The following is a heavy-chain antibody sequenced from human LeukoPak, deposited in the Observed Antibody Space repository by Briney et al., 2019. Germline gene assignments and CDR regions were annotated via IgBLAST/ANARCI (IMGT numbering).Heavy chain of an antibody. J-gene: IGHJ4*02. V-gene: IGHV3-23*01. Sequence: GGSLRLSRAAFGFTFSDYAMNWVRQAPGRGLEWVSTISGRGDYTYYADSVKGQFTISRDNSKNTLYLQMNSLRAEDTAVYYCARAIYDYGDYHYWGQGTLVTVSS. CDR3: ARAIYDYGDYHY. CDR1: GFTFSDYA. CDR2: ISGRGDYT. D-gene: IGHD4-17*01.